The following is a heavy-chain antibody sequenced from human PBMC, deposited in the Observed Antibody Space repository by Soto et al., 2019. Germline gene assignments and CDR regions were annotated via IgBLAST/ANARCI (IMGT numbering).Heavy chain of an antibody. J-gene: IGHJ6*03. CDR1: GYTFTSYD. CDR2: MNPNSGNT. CDR3: ARGPLFSFLECLPGSHYYYMDV. Sequence: QVQLVQSGAEVKKPGASVKVSCKASGYTFTSYDINWVRQATGQGLEWMGWMNPNSGNTGYAQKFQGRVTMTRNTSISTAYMELSSMRSEDTAVYYCARGPLFSFLECLPGSHYYYMDVWGKWTTDTVSS. D-gene: IGHD3-3*01. V-gene: IGHV1-8*01.